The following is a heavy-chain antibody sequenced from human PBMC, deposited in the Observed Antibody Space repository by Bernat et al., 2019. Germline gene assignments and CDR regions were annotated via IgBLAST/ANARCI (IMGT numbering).Heavy chain of an antibody. V-gene: IGHV1-69*04. CDR2: IIPILGIA. D-gene: IGHD6-6*01. CDR1: GGTFSSYA. J-gene: IGHJ5*02. Sequence: QVQLVQSGAEVKKPGSSVKVSCKASGGTFSSYAISWVRQAPGQGLEWMGRIIPILGIANYAPKFQGRVTITADKSTSTAYMELSSLRSEDTAVHYCARSSSSSSGLFDPWGQGTLVTVSS. CDR3: ARSSSSSSGLFDP.